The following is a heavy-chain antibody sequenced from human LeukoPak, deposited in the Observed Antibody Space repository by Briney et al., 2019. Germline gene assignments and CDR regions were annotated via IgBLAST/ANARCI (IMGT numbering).Heavy chain of an antibody. V-gene: IGHV3-30*04. CDR1: GFTFSSYA. D-gene: IGHD3-10*01. CDR2: ISYDGSNK. J-gene: IGHJ5*02. CDR3: ATSSGPYYYGSGKTP. Sequence: GRSLRLSCAASGFTFSSYAMHWVRHAPGKGLEWVAAISYDGSNKYYADSVKGRFTISRDNSKNTLYLQMNSLRAEDTAVYYCATSSGPYYYGSGKTPWGQGTLVTVSS.